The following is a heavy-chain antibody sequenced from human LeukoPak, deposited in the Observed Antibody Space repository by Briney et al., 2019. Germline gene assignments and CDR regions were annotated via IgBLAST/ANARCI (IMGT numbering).Heavy chain of an antibody. V-gene: IGHV1-2*02. Sequence: ASVKVSCKASGYTFTGYYMHWVRQAPGQGLEWMGWINPNSGGTNYAQKFQGRVTMTTDTSTSTAYMELRSLRSDDTAVYYCARGTLIWSGYYSPFDYWGQGTLVTVSS. CDR3: ARGTLIWSGYYSPFDY. J-gene: IGHJ4*02. CDR1: GYTFTGYY. D-gene: IGHD3-3*01. CDR2: INPNSGGT.